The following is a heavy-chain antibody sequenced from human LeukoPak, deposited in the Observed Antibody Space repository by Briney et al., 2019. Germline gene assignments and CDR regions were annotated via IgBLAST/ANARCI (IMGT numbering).Heavy chain of an antibody. V-gene: IGHV4-59*01. CDR1: GGSFSGYY. Sequence: SETLSLTCAVYGGSFSGYYWSWIRQPPGEGLEWIGYIYYSGSATYNPSLKSRVTISVDTAKNQFSLTLKSVTAADTAVYYCARVENYGDAFDPWGQGMLVTVSS. CDR2: IYYSGSA. D-gene: IGHD4-17*01. CDR3: ARVENYGDAFDP. J-gene: IGHJ5*02.